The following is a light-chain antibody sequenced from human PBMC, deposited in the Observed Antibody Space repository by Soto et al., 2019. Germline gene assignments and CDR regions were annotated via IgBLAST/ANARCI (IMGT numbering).Light chain of an antibody. CDR3: SSHTTSSTVYG. J-gene: IGLJ1*01. V-gene: IGLV2-14*03. CDR1: STDVADYYY. Sequence: QSALTQPASVSGSPGQSITISCTGTSTDVADYYYVSWYQQHPGQAPKLLIYEVGNRPSGVSDRFSGSKSGNTASLRISGLQAEDEAADYCSSHTTSSTVYGFGGGTKRTVL. CDR2: EVG.